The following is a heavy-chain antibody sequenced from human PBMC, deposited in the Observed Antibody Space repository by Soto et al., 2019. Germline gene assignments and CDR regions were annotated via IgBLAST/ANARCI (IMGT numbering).Heavy chain of an antibody. CDR2: TYYDGNNK. CDR1: GFTFSGYA. D-gene: IGHD2-15*01. J-gene: IGHJ6*02. CDR3: ARRTGSGSSGGYAMDV. Sequence: QVQLVESGGGVVQPGRSLRLSCAASGFTFSGYAMHWVRQAPGKGLEWVALTYYDGNNKYYADSVKGRFTISRDNSRNTLYLQMNSLRAEDTAVYYWARRTGSGSSGGYAMDVWGQGTMVTVSS. V-gene: IGHV3-33*01.